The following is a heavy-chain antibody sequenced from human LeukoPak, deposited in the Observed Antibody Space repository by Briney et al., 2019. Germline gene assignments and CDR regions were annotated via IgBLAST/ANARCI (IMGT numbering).Heavy chain of an antibody. D-gene: IGHD6-19*01. J-gene: IGHJ3*02. CDR1: GFTFSDYY. V-gene: IGHV3-11*05. Sequence: SGGSLRLSCAASGFTFSDYYMSWIRQALGKGLEWVSYISSSSSYTNYADSVMGRFTISRDNAKNSLYLQMNSLRAEDTAVYYCARVRKYSSGWYDAFDIWGQGTMVTVSS. CDR2: ISSSSSYT. CDR3: ARVRKYSSGWYDAFDI.